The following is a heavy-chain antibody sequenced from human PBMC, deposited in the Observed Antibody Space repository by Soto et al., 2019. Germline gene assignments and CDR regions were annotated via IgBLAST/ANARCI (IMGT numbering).Heavy chain of an antibody. J-gene: IGHJ5*02. CDR3: AHRRGFGELLS. V-gene: IGHV2-5*01. CDR1: GFSLTTSGMR. CDR2: IYSNDDK. D-gene: IGHD3-10*01. Sequence: QITLKESGPALVKPTQTLTLTCTFSGFSLTTSGMRVGWIRQPPGKALEWLALIYSNDDKIYSPSLKSRLTITKDTSKNQVVLTMTNMDPVDTATYYCAHRRGFGELLSWGQGSLVTVSS.